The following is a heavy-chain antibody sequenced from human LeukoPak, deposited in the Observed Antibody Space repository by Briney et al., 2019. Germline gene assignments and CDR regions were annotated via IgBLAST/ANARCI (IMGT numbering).Heavy chain of an antibody. V-gene: IGHV3-43*01. CDR3: AKDIRLPAHYYDSSGGLDY. D-gene: IGHD3-22*01. CDR1: GFTFDDYT. J-gene: IGHJ4*02. Sequence: GGSLRLSCAASGFTFDDYTMHWVRQAPGKGLEWVSLISWDGGSTYYADSVKGRFTISRDNNKNSLYLQMNSLRTEDTALYYCAKDIRLPAHYYDSSGGLDYWGQGTLVTVSS. CDR2: ISWDGGST.